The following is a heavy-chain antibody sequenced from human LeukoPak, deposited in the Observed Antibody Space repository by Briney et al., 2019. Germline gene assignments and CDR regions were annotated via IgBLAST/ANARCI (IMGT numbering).Heavy chain of an antibody. CDR1: GGSISSYC. D-gene: IGHD5-24*01. V-gene: IGHV4-59*12. CDR3: ARESQEKYYFDY. J-gene: IGHJ4*02. CDR2: IYYSGST. Sequence: PSETLSLTCTVSGGSISSYCRSWLRPPPGKGLEWIGYIYYSGSTNYNPSLKSRGTISVATSKNQFSLKLSSVTAADTAVYYCARESQEKYYFDYWGEGTLVTVSS.